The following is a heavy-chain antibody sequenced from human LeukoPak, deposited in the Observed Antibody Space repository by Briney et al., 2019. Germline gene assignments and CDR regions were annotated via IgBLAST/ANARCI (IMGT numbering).Heavy chain of an antibody. D-gene: IGHD3-3*01. CDR3: AKVSVLYYDFWSGYLDY. CDR2: ISGSGGST. V-gene: IGHV3-23*01. Sequence: GGSLRLSCAASGFTFSSYAMSWVRQASGKGLEWVSAISGSGGSTYYADSVRGRFTISRDNSKNTLYLQMNSLRAEDTAVYYCAKVSVLYYDFWSGYLDYWGQGTLVTVSS. J-gene: IGHJ4*02. CDR1: GFTFSSYA.